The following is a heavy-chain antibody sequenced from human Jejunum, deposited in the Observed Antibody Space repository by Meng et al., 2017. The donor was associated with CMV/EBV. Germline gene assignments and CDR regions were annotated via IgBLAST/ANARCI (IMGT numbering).Heavy chain of an antibody. CDR3: ARNARGSGY. J-gene: IGHJ4*02. D-gene: IGHD3-10*01. CDR2: IKQDGSEK. V-gene: IGHV3-7*01. Sequence: SCAASGFTFCTYWMTWVRQAPGKGLECVANIKQDGSEKYYVDSVKGRFTISRDNAKNSLFLQMNSLRAEDTAMYYCARNARGSGYWGQGTLVTVSS. CDR1: GFTFCTYW.